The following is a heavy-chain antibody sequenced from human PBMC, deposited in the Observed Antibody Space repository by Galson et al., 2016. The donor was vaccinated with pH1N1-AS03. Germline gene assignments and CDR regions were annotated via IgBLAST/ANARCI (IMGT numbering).Heavy chain of an antibody. Sequence: SLRLSCAASGFTFSDYWMSWVRQAPGKGPEWVANINIDGSAKYYVDSVKGRCTISRDNAKHSLYLQINNLRAEDTAMYYCAGWERWGQGTLVTVSS. J-gene: IGHJ4*02. CDR2: INIDGSAK. CDR3: AGWER. D-gene: IGHD1-1*01. V-gene: IGHV3-7*03. CDR1: GFTFSDYW.